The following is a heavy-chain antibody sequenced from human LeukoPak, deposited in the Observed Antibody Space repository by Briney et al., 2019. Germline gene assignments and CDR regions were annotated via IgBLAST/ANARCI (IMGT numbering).Heavy chain of an antibody. CDR2: ISGSGGGT. CDR3: AKGYSSGWANWLDP. V-gene: IGHV3-23*01. D-gene: IGHD6-19*01. CDR1: GFTFSSYA. J-gene: IGHJ5*02. Sequence: GGSLRLSCAASGFTFSSYAMTWVRQAPGKGLEWVSGISGSGGGTYYADSVKGRFTISRGNSKNTLYLQVNSLRAEDTAVYYCAKGYSSGWANWLDPWGQGTLVTVSS.